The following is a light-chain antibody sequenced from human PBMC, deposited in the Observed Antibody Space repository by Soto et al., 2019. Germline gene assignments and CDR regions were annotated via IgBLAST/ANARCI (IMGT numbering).Light chain of an antibody. CDR2: KIF. CDR3: FHATQFPFS. Sequence: DIVMTQTPLSSPVTLGQPASISCRSSQSLVHSDGNTYLSWLHQRPGQPPRLLIYKIFNRFAGAPDSFTGSGAGTDSTLEISSVEAEDGGIYYCFHATQFPFSFGPGTKLEIK. J-gene: IGKJ3*01. V-gene: IGKV2-24*01. CDR1: QSLVHSDGNTY.